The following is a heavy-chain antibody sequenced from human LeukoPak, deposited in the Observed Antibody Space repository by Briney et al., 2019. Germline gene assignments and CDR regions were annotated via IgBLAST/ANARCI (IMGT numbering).Heavy chain of an antibody. D-gene: IGHD3-9*01. CDR2: ISYDGSNK. Sequence: PGRSLRLSCAASGFTFSSYGMHWVRQAPGKGLEWVAVISYDGSNKYYADSVKGRFTIPRDNSKNTLYLQMNSLRAEDTAVYYCAKGLRLRYFDWLLTYWGQGTLVTVSS. V-gene: IGHV3-30*18. CDR3: AKGLRLRYFDWLLTY. J-gene: IGHJ4*02. CDR1: GFTFSSYG.